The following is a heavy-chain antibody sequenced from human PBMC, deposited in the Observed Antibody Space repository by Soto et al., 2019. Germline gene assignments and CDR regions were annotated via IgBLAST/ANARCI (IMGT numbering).Heavy chain of an antibody. J-gene: IGHJ6*02. D-gene: IGHD6-13*01. CDR1: GFTFSSYA. Sequence: ESGGGVVQPGRSLRLSCAASGFTFSSYAMHWVRQAPGKGLEWVAVISYDGSNKYYADSVKGRFTISRDNSKNTLYLQMNSLRAEDTAVYYCARAPGIAAAVADYYYYYGMDVWGQGTTVTVSS. V-gene: IGHV3-30-3*01. CDR2: ISYDGSNK. CDR3: ARAPGIAAAVADYYYYYGMDV.